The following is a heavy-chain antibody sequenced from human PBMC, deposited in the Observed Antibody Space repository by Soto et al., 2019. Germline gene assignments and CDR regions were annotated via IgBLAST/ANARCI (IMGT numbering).Heavy chain of an antibody. V-gene: IGHV4-30-2*01. CDR2: ILHSGKT. CDR3: ARDRIMNTCGGVTYYSGIHF. Sequence: QLQLQESGSGLVKPSQTLSLTCAVSGGSISSGGYSWSWLRQPPGQGLEWIGNILHSGKTNYNPSLKSRITMSVDRSKTHSSLNLSSVTGADTAVYYCARDRIMNTCGGVTYYSGIHFWGQGTAVSVSS. CDR1: GGSISSGGYS. J-gene: IGHJ6*02. D-gene: IGHD3-16*01.